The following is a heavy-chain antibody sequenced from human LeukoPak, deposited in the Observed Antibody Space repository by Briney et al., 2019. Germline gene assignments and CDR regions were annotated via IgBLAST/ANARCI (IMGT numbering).Heavy chain of an antibody. D-gene: IGHD1-26*01. CDR1: GDTFTSHY. Sequence: ASVKVSCKSSGDTFTSHYMHWVRQAPGQGLEWMGWINPKFGCTNYAQKFQGRVTITRDKSTSTAYMELRRLRSDDTAMYYCARDAIVGDTGDYWVRGTLVTVT. CDR3: ARDAIVGDTGDY. CDR2: INPKFGCT. V-gene: IGHV1-2*02. J-gene: IGHJ4*02.